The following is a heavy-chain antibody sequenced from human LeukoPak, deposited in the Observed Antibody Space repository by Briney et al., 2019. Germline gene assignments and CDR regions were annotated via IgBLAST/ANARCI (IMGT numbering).Heavy chain of an antibody. CDR2: IYTSGST. CDR1: GGSISSDSYY. Sequence: KPSQTLSLTCTVSGGSISSDSYYWTWIRQPAGKGLEWIGRIYTSGSTNYNPSLRSRVTMSLDTSKNHFSLKLSSVTAADTAVYYCAREGRFLEWFYFGYWGQGTLVTVSS. CDR3: AREGRFLEWFYFGY. V-gene: IGHV4-61*02. D-gene: IGHD3-3*01. J-gene: IGHJ4*02.